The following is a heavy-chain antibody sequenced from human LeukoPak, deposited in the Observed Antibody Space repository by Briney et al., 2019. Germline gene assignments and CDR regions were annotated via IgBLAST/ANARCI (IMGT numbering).Heavy chain of an antibody. J-gene: IGHJ5*02. Sequence: ASVKVSCKASGYNFGIFGLSWVRQAPGQGLEWMGWISANNGNTKYAQKLQGRVTMTTDTSTSTAYMELRSLRSDDTAVYYCARVGVVVPSAWFDPWGQGTLVTVSS. CDR1: GYNFGIFG. V-gene: IGHV1-18*01. CDR2: ISANNGNT. D-gene: IGHD2-2*01. CDR3: ARVGVVVPSAWFDP.